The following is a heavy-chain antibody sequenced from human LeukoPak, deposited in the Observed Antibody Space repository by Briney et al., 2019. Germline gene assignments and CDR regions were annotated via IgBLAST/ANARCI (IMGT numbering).Heavy chain of an antibody. CDR3: AKGEVPGIAAEIYYYYYMDV. V-gene: IGHV3-23*01. D-gene: IGHD6-13*01. CDR2: ISGSGGST. CDR1: GFTFSNYW. Sequence: PGGSLRLSCAASGFTFSNYWMSWVRQAPGKGLEWVSAISGSGGSTYYADSVKGRFTISRDNSKNTLYLQMNSLRAEDTAVYYCAKGEVPGIAAEIYYYYYMDVWGKGTTVTVSS. J-gene: IGHJ6*03.